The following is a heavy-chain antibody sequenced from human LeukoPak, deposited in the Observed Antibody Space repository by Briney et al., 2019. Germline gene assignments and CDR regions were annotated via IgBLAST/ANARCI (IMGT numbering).Heavy chain of an antibody. D-gene: IGHD4-17*01. Sequence: PGGSLRLSCAASGFTFSSYSMNWVRQAPAKGLEWVSSISSSSSYIYYADSVKGRFTISRGNAKNSLYLQMNSLRAEDTAVYYCARDPATVTTFPFDYWGQGTLVTVSS. CDR1: GFTFSSYS. V-gene: IGHV3-21*01. CDR2: ISSSSSYI. CDR3: ARDPATVTTFPFDY. J-gene: IGHJ4*02.